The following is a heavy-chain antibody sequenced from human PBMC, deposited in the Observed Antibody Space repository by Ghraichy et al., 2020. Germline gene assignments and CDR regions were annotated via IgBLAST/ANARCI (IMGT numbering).Heavy chain of an antibody. V-gene: IGHV3-74*01. J-gene: IGHJ4*02. D-gene: IGHD1-14*01. CDR3: VRSYKDVLRHFDY. CDR1: GFSFTDYW. Sequence: GGSLRLSCAASGFSFTDYWMHWVRQTPGRGLEWVSHLNIDGTTVNYADSVKGRFTISRDNAKNTMYLQMISLTVEDTAVYYCVRSYKDVLRHFDYWGQGTLVTVSS. CDR2: LNIDGTTV.